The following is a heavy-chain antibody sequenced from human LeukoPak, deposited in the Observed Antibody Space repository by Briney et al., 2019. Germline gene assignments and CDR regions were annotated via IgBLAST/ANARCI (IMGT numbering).Heavy chain of an antibody. V-gene: IGHV3-33*06. J-gene: IGHJ4*02. CDR3: AKEDGGYCSGGSCYDLGSLFDY. CDR2: IWFDGGNK. CDR1: GFTFSSYA. D-gene: IGHD2-15*01. Sequence: PGGSLRLSCAASGFTFSSYAMNWVRQAPGKGLEWVSVIWFDGGNKYYADSLKGRVTISRDNSKNTLFLQMDGLRAEDTAVYYCAKEDGGYCSGGSCYDLGSLFDYWGQGTLVTVSS.